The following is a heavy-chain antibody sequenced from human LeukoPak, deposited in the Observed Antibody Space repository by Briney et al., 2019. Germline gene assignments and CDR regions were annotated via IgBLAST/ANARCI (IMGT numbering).Heavy chain of an antibody. V-gene: IGHV4-34*01. Sequence: SETLSLTCAVYGGSFSGYYWSWIRQPPGKGLEWIGEINHSGSTNYNPSLKSRVTMSVDTSKNQFSLKLSSVTAADTAVYYCARDLRFYYGSGSYINYFDYWGQGTLVTVSS. CDR3: ARDLRFYYGSGSYINYFDY. J-gene: IGHJ4*02. CDR2: INHSGST. CDR1: GGSFSGYY. D-gene: IGHD3-10*01.